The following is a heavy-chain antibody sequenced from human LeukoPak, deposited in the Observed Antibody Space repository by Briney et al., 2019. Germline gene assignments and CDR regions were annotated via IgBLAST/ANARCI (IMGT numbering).Heavy chain of an antibody. V-gene: IGHV4-59*01. Sequence: SETLSLTCTVSGGSISGYYWSWIRQPPGKGMEWLGYIYYSGSTKYNTSLKSGVSISVDTSKNQFSLKLSSVTAADTAVYYCARGFCSGGSCYSAIFDHWGQGTLVTVSS. J-gene: IGHJ4*02. CDR2: IYYSGST. CDR1: GGSISGYY. CDR3: ARGFCSGGSCYSAIFDH. D-gene: IGHD2-15*01.